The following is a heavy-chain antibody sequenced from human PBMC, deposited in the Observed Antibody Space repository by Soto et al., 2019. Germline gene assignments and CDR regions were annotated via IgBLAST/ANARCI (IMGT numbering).Heavy chain of an antibody. Sequence: QLQLQESGPGLVKPSETLSLTCTVSGGSISDSSSYYWAWIRQPPGKGLEWIGSVYYSGNTYYGPSLKSRVPLSVDTSKNQFSLKVRSVTAADTAVYYCARHPNSGWLGYWGQGILVTVSS. CDR1: GGSISDSSSYY. CDR2: VYYSGNT. D-gene: IGHD5-12*01. J-gene: IGHJ4*02. CDR3: ARHPNSGWLGY. V-gene: IGHV4-39*01.